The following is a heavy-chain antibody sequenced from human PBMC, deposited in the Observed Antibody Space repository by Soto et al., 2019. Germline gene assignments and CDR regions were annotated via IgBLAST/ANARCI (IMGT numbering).Heavy chain of an antibody. J-gene: IGHJ4*02. D-gene: IGHD6-13*01. V-gene: IGHV3-11*01. CDR1: GFTFSDYY. CDR2: ISSSGSTI. Sequence: PGGSLRLACAASGFTFSDYYMSWIRQAPGKGLEWVSYISSSGSTIYYADTVKGRFTISRDNAKNALYLQMNSLRADDTALYYCALDLGRAAAGLSDYWGQGTLVTVSS. CDR3: ALDLGRAAAGLSDY.